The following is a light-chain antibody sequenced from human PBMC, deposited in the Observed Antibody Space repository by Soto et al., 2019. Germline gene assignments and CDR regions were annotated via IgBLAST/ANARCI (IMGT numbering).Light chain of an antibody. CDR1: SGDIGSYNR. CDR3: SSYTNINTRACV. V-gene: IGLV2-14*01. J-gene: IGLJ1*01. Sequence: QAVVTQPASVSGSPGQSITISCTGTSGDIGSYNRVSWYQQHSGKAPKLIIYEVTDRPSGVSNRFSGSKSGNTASLTISGLQAEDEAEYYCSSYTNINTRACVFGTGTKLTVL. CDR2: EVT.